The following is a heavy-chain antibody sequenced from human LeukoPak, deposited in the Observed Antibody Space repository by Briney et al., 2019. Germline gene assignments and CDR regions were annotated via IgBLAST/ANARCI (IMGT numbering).Heavy chain of an antibody. J-gene: IGHJ5*01. CDR2: IIDSGVNT. V-gene: IGHV3-23*01. CDR1: GFTFSSYA. Sequence: GGSLRLSCAASGFTFSSYAMSWVRQAPGKGLEWVSGIIDSGVNTYQSDSVKGRFTISRDNSKNALYLQMNSLRVEDTAMYFCAKAHDNGDPYNWFDSWGQGTLVTVSS. D-gene: IGHD4-17*01. CDR3: AKAHDNGDPYNWFDS.